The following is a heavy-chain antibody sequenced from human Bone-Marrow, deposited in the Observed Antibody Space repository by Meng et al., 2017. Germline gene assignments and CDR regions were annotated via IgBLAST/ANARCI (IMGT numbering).Heavy chain of an antibody. CDR2: INHSGST. J-gene: IGHJ4*02. V-gene: IGHV4-34*01. Sequence: SETLSLTCAVYGGSFSGYYWSWIRQPPGKGLEWIGEINHSGSTNYNPSLKSRVTISVDTSKNQFSLKLSSVTAADTAVYYCARGKGLAAQFNYWGQGTLVTVSS. CDR3: ARGKGLAAQFNY. CDR1: GGSFSGYY. D-gene: IGHD6-6*01.